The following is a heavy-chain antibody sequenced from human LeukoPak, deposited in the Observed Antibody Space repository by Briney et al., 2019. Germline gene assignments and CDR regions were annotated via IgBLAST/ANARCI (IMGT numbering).Heavy chain of an antibody. CDR2: LFYSGST. V-gene: IGHV4-61*01. CDR1: GGSISSGIYY. CDR3: ATVAVIRGVTYFDY. D-gene: IGHD3-10*01. Sequence: ASETLSLTCTVSGGSISSGIYYWAWIRQPPGKGLEWIAYLFYSGSTDYNPSLESRVTISVDTSKNQFSLKLRSVTAADTAVYYCATVAVIRGVTYFDYRGQGTLVTVSS. J-gene: IGHJ4*02.